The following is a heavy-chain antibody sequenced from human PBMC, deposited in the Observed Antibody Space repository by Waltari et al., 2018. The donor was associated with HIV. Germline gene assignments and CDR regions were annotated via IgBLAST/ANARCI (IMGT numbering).Heavy chain of an antibody. D-gene: IGHD5-12*01. Sequence: QLQESGPGLVKPSQTLSLTCTVSGGSISSARYHWRWLRQPAGKGLEWIGRLYTSGSTDYNPSLKSRATISGDTSKNQFSLKLSSVTAADTAVYYCARGVVGGYDLGNNWFDPWGQGTLVTVSS. J-gene: IGHJ5*02. V-gene: IGHV4-61*02. CDR2: LYTSGST. CDR3: ARGVVGGYDLGNNWFDP. CDR1: GGSISSARYH.